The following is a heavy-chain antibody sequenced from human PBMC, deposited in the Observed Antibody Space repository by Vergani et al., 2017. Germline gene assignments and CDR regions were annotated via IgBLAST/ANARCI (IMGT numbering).Heavy chain of an antibody. D-gene: IGHD2-21*02. J-gene: IGHJ6*02. Sequence: QVQLQESGPGLVKPSQTLSLTCTVSGGSISSGGYYWSWIRQHPGKGLEWIGYIYYSGSTYYNPSLKSRVTISVDTSKNQFSLNLSSVTAADTAVYYCARARDPLYYYYYYGMDVWGQGTTVTVSS. CDR2: IYYSGST. CDR1: GGSISSGGYY. V-gene: IGHV4-31*03. CDR3: ARARDPLYYYYYYGMDV.